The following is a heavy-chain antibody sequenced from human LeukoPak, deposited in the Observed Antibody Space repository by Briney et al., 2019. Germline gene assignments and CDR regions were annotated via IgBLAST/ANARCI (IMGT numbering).Heavy chain of an antibody. V-gene: IGHV3-13*04. CDR1: GFTFSSYD. CDR2: IGIAGDT. Sequence: GGSLILSCAASGFTFSSYDMHWVRQVTGKRLEWVSAIGIAGDTYYLDSVKGRFTISRENAKNSLYLQMNSLRAGDTAVYYCARGGDRDYWGQGTLVTVSS. J-gene: IGHJ4*02. CDR3: ARGGDRDY.